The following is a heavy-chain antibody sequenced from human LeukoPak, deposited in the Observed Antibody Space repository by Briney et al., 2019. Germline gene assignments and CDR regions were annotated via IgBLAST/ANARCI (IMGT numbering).Heavy chain of an antibody. CDR3: ARLLDYGDYIDY. Sequence: PGGSLRLSCADSGFTFSSYWMHWVRQAPGKGLVWVSRINSDGSSTSYADSVKGRFTISRDNAKNMLYLQMNSLRAEDTAVYYCARLLDYGDYIDYWGQGTLVTVSS. D-gene: IGHD4-17*01. J-gene: IGHJ4*02. CDR1: GFTFSSYW. CDR2: INSDGSST. V-gene: IGHV3-74*01.